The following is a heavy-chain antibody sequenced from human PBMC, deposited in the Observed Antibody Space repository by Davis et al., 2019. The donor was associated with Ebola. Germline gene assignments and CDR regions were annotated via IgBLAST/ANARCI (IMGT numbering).Heavy chain of an antibody. D-gene: IGHD3-22*01. V-gene: IGHV3-7*01. CDR2: IKQDGSEK. Sequence: GGSLRLSCAASGFTFSSYWMSWVRQAPGKGLEWVANIKQDGSEKYYVDSVKDRFTISRDNAKNSLYLQMNSLRAEDTAVYYCARARWLSYWYFDLWGRGTLVTVSS. J-gene: IGHJ2*01. CDR3: ARARWLSYWYFDL. CDR1: GFTFSSYW.